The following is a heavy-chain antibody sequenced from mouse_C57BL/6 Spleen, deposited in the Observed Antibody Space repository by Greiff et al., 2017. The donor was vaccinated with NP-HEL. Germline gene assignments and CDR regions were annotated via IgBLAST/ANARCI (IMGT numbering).Heavy chain of an antibody. V-gene: IGHV1-59*01. CDR2: IDPSDSYT. D-gene: IGHD1-2*01. CDR1: GYTFTSYW. J-gene: IGHJ2*01. CDR3: ARSAEYYFDY. Sequence: QVQLQQPGAELVRPGTSVKLSCKASGYTFTSYWMHWVKQRPGQGLEWIGVIDPSDSYTNYNQKFKGKATLTVDTSSSTAYMQLSSLTSDDSAVYYCARSAEYYFDYWGQGTTLTVSS.